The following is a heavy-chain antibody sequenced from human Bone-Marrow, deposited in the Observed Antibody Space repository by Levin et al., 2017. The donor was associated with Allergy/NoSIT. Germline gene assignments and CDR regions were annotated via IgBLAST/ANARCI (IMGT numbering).Heavy chain of an antibody. CDR1: GGSISKGGAF. D-gene: IGHD3-10*01. Sequence: SETLSLTCTVSGGSISKGGAFWGWIRQPPGKGLEWIASIYYSGTTYYNPALKSPVTISVDTSKNQFSLRLSSVTAADTAVYYCARHFYYSGSESPNWFDPWGQGTLVSVSS. V-gene: IGHV4-39*01. CDR2: IYYSGTT. CDR3: ARHFYYSGSESPNWFDP. J-gene: IGHJ5*02.